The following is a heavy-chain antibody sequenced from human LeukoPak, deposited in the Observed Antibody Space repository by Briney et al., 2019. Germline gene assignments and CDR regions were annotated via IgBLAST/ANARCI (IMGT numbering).Heavy chain of an antibody. CDR1: GGTFSSYA. CDR2: MNPNSGNT. D-gene: IGHD3-22*01. J-gene: IGHJ4*02. Sequence: GASVKVSCKASGGTFSSYAISWVRQATGQGLEWMGWMNPNSGNTGYAQKFQGRVTVTKNTSINTAYMELSSLRSDDTAVYYCARGPWDSSGYSFDYWGQGTLVTVSS. CDR3: ARGPWDSSGYSFDY. V-gene: IGHV1-8*02.